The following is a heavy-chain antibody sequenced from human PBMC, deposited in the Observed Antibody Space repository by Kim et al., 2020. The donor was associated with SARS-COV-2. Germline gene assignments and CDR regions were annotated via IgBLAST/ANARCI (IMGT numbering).Heavy chain of an antibody. V-gene: IGHV4-34*01. D-gene: IGHD2-2*03. J-gene: IGHJ4*02. CDR3: ARVGYCSSTSCKNYTDY. Sequence: SETLSLTCAVYGGSFSGYYWRWIRQPPGKGLEWIGEINHSGSTNYNPSLKSRVTISVDTSKNQFSLKLSSVTAADTAVYYCARVGYCSSTSCKNYTDYWGQGTLVAVSS. CDR2: INHSGST. CDR1: GGSFSGYY.